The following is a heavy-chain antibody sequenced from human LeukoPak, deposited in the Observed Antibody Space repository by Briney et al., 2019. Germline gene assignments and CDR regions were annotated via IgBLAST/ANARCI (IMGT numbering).Heavy chain of an antibody. CDR1: GGSISSSNYY. J-gene: IGHJ5*02. V-gene: IGHV4-39*01. CDR3: AGVRGIISRNWFDP. CDR2: IYYGGST. D-gene: IGHD3-10*01. Sequence: KPSETLSLTCTLSGGSISSSNYYWGWIRQPPGKGLEWIGTIYYGGSTYYNPSRKSRVTISVDTSKNQFSLKLSSVTAADTAVYFCAGVRGIISRNWFDPWGHGTLVTVSS.